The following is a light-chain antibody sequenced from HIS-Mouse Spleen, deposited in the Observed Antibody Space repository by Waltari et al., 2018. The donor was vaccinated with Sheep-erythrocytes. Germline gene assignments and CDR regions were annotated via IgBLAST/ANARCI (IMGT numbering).Light chain of an antibody. CDR1: QGXRXX. CDR3: LXXYNYPWT. J-gene: IGKJ1*01. V-gene: IGKV1-6*01. Sequence: IQXTXSPXXXXXXXGDXVTITCRAXQGXRXXXGWFXXKQGXAPXLXXXPPSXXXXGVPSXFSGXXXXXDFTLTXSSLQPXXFXTYYCLXXYNYPWTFGQGTKVEIK. CDR2: PPS.